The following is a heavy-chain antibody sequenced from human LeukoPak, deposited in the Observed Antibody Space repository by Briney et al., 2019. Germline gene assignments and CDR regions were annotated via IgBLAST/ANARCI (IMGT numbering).Heavy chain of an antibody. J-gene: IGHJ6*03. CDR2: ISANNGNT. CDR1: GYTLTNYG. D-gene: IGHD5-18*01. CDR3: ATGRRGYSDAHYYYMDV. Sequence: ASVKVSCKASGYTLTNYGISWVRQAPGQGLEWMGWISANNGNTNYAQKVQGRVTMTTDTSTSTVYMELRSLRSDDTAVYYCATGRRGYSDAHYYYMDVWGKGTTVTVSS. V-gene: IGHV1-18*01.